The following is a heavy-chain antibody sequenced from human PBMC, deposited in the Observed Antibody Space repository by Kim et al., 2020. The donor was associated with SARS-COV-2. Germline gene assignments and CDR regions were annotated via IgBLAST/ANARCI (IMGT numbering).Heavy chain of an antibody. Sequence: YFHPPLKSRVTISVDTSKKQFSLKLPSVTAADTAVYYCARRSRGDGSPGYWGQGTLVTVSS. D-gene: IGHD3-16*01. J-gene: IGHJ4*02. V-gene: IGHV4-39*01. CDR3: ARRSRGDGSPGY.